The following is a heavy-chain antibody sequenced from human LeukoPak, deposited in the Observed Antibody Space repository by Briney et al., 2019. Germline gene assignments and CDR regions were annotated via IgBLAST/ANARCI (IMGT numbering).Heavy chain of an antibody. CDR3: ARLVSYDVLTENFYKYYMDV. CDR2: IYYTGST. CDR1: IGSISRNNYY. J-gene: IGHJ6*03. Sequence: PSETLSLTCTVSIGSISRNNYYWGWARQPPGKGLEWIGSIYYTGSTFYNPSLKSRVTMSLDALKNQFTLKVTSVTATDTAVYYCARLVSYDVLTENFYKYYMDVWGKGTTVTVSS. V-gene: IGHV4-39*01. D-gene: IGHD3-9*01.